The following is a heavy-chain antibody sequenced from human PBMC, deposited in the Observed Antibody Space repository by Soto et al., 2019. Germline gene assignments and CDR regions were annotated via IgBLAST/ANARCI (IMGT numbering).Heavy chain of an antibody. CDR1: GGSISSGGYY. J-gene: IGHJ5*02. Sequence: QVQLQESGPGLVKPSQTLSLTCTVSGGSISSGGYYWSWIRQHPGKGLEWIGYIYYSGSTYYNPYIKSRVNTSVDTSKNQFSLKQSSVTAADTAVYYCGREGIVLRGWFDPWGQGTLVTVS. D-gene: IGHD2-8*01. V-gene: IGHV4-31*03. CDR2: IYYSGST. CDR3: GREGIVLRGWFDP.